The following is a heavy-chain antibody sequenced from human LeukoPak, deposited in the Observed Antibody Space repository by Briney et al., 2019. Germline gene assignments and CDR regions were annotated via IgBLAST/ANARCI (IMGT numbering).Heavy chain of an antibody. Sequence: ASVKVSCKASGYTFTSYYMHWVRQAPGQGLEWMGIINPSGGSTSYAQKFQGRVTMTRDMSTSTVYMELSSLRSEDTAVYYCARESYDTSGYPHDAIDIWGRGTMVTVSS. CDR2: INPSGGST. CDR1: GYTFTSYY. D-gene: IGHD3-22*01. CDR3: ARESYDTSGYPHDAIDI. J-gene: IGHJ3*02. V-gene: IGHV1-46*01.